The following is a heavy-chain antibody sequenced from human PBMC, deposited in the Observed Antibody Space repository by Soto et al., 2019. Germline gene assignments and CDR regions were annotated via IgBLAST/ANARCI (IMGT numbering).Heavy chain of an antibody. V-gene: IGHV4-59*01. CDR3: AKYRRTEEEGFTLDS. Sequence: PSETLSLTCTVPGDSIKHYYWSWIRQPPGKRLEWIGYIYYTGSTTYNPSLESRVTMSVDTSKNQFSLKLSSVNAADTAVYYCAKYRRTEEEGFTLDSWGRGTLVTVSS. CDR2: IYYTGST. D-gene: IGHD2-2*01. J-gene: IGHJ4*02. CDR1: GDSIKHYY.